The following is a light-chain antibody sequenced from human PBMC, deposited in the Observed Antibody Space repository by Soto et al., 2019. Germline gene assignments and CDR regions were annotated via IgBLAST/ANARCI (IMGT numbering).Light chain of an antibody. J-gene: IGLJ1*01. CDR1: SSDIGSYKY. CDR3: SSFVATNNLRV. Sequence: QAVVTQPPSASGSPGQSVTISCTGSSSDIGSYKYVSWYQQHPGKAPKLIIYEVNERPSGVPDRFSGSKSGNTASLTVSGLQPEDEAEYYCSSFVATNNLRVFGTGTKVTVL. CDR2: EVN. V-gene: IGLV2-8*01.